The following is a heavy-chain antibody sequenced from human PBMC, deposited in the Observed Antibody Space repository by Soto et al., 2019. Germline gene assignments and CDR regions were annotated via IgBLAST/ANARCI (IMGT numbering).Heavy chain of an antibody. Sequence: AGGSLRLSCVTSGFTFSRNTVNWVRQAPGKGLEWVASITSSGSYVYYADSVKGRFSASRDNAKNSPSLQMDSLRPDDTAIYFCVKDEGIEAMDVWGQGTTVTVSS. CDR1: GFTFSRNT. CDR2: ITSSGSYV. V-gene: IGHV3-21*01. CDR3: VKDEGIEAMDV. D-gene: IGHD3-3*02. J-gene: IGHJ6*02.